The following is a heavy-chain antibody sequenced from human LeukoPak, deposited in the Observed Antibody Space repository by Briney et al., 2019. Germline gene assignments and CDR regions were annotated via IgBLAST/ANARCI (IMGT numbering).Heavy chain of an antibody. J-gene: IGHJ4*02. CDR1: GFTFSSYD. D-gene: IGHD1-26*01. CDR3: ARQNTPHGNFDY. CDR2: IGVAANT. V-gene: IGHV3-13*01. Sequence: GGSLRLSCAASGFTFSSYDMHWVRQATGKGLEWVSAIGVAANTFYSGSVKGRFTISRENAKSSLYLMSSLRAEDTAVYYCARQNTPHGNFDYWGQGTLVTVSS.